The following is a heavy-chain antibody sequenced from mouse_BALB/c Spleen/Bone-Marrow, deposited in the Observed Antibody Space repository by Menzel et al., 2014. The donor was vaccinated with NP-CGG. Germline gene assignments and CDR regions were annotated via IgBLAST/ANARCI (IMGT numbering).Heavy chain of an antibody. V-gene: IGHV3-8*02. CDR3: ATYDGYCNIC. D-gene: IGHD2-3*01. CDR1: GDSITSGY. J-gene: IGHJ2*01. CDR2: IGYSGNT. Sequence: EVELVESGLSLVKPSPTLSLACSVTGDSITSGYWNWIRNFPGNKFVYMGYIGYSGNTYYNPSLKSRISITRDPSTNRYHLLCNSVTADDKAANYCATYDGYCNICWGPGPTRTVPS.